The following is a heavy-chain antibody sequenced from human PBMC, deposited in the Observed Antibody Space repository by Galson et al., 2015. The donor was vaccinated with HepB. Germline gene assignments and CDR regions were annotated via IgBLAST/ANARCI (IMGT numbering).Heavy chain of an antibody. CDR1: GYTFTSSG. CDR2: ISTYSGNT. Sequence: SVKVSCKASGYTFTSSGISWVRQAPGQGLEWMGWISTYSGNTNYAQKLLDRVTMTTDTSTTTAYMELRSLRSDDTAVYYCVRDKDHAFDIWGQGTMVAGSS. V-gene: IGHV1-18*04. CDR3: VRDKDHAFDI. J-gene: IGHJ3*02.